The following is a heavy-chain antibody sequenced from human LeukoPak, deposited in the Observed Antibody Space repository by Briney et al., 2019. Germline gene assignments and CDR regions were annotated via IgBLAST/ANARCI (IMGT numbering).Heavy chain of an antibody. V-gene: IGHV1-69*06. J-gene: IGHJ4*02. CDR2: IIPIFGTA. CDR3: ARNHYGDYVSFDY. D-gene: IGHD4-17*01. Sequence: RWASVKVSCKASGYTFSSYAISWVRQAPGQGLEWMGGIIPIFGTANYAQKFQGRVTITADKSTSTAYMELSSLRSEDTAVYYCARNHYGDYVSFDYWGQGTLVTVSS. CDR1: GYTFSSYA.